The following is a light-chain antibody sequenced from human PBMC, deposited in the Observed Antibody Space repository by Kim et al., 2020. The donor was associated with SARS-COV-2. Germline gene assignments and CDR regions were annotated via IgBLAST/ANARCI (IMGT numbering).Light chain of an antibody. J-gene: IGKJ4*01. CDR2: AAL. Sequence: DIQMTQSPSSLSASVGDRVTITCRASQTIGYSLNWYQQKPGKAPKVLIYAALSLYGGVPSRFSGSGSGTEFTLTISSLQHEDFATYYCQQTYTTPTFGGGTKLEI. CDR3: QQTYTTPT. V-gene: IGKV1-39*01. CDR1: QTIGYS.